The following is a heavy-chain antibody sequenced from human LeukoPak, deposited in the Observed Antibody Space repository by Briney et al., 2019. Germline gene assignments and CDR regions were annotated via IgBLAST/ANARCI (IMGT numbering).Heavy chain of an antibody. CDR2: INPNSGDT. J-gene: IGHJ4*02. Sequence: ASVKVSCKASGYTFTGYYMHWVRQAPGQGLQWLEWINPNSGDTHFPQKFQGRVTMTTDTSITTAYMELSRLRSDDTAVYYCARGGNYGSGTYTAFDYWGQGALVTVSS. CDR1: GYTFTGYY. D-gene: IGHD3-10*01. V-gene: IGHV1-2*02. CDR3: ARGGNYGSGTYTAFDY.